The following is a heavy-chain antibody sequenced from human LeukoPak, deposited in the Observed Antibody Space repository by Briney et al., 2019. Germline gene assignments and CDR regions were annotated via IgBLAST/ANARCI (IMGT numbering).Heavy chain of an antibody. D-gene: IGHD6-19*01. CDR1: GFTFSSYW. CDR2: IKQDGSEK. Sequence: GGSLRLSCAASGFTFSSYWMSWVCQAPGKGLEWVGNIKQDGSEKYYVDSAKGRFTISRDNAKNSLYLQMNSLRAEDTAVYYCARHPLSSGWYGEFYFDYWGQGTLVTVSS. CDR3: ARHPLSSGWYGEFYFDY. J-gene: IGHJ4*02. V-gene: IGHV3-7*01.